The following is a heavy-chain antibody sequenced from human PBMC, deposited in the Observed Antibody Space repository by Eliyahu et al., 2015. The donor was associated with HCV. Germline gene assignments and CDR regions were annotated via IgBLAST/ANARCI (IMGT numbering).Heavy chain of an antibody. CDR1: GGSFSGYY. Sequence: QVQLQQWGAGLLKPSETLSLTCAVYGGSFSGYYWSWXRQPPGKGLEWIGEINHRGSTNYNPXLKSRXTISXDTSKNQFSLKLSSVTAAETAVXYCARKNPLIMITFGGVIGYFDYWGQGTLVTVSS. J-gene: IGHJ4*02. CDR2: INHRGST. V-gene: IGHV4-34*01. CDR3: ARKNPLIMITFGGVIGYFDY. D-gene: IGHD3-16*02.